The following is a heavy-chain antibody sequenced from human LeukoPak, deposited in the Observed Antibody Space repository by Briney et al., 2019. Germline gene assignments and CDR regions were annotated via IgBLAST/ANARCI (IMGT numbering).Heavy chain of an antibody. J-gene: IGHJ4*02. V-gene: IGHV3-9*03. CDR2: ISWNSGSI. Sequence: PGGSLRLSCAASGFTFDDYAMHWVRQAPGKGLEWVSGISWNSGSIGYADSVKGRFTISRDNAKNSLYLQMISLRAEDMDLYYCAKGRYYYDSSGYDYWGQGTLVTVSS. CDR3: AKGRYYYDSSGYDY. D-gene: IGHD3-22*01. CDR1: GFTFDDYA.